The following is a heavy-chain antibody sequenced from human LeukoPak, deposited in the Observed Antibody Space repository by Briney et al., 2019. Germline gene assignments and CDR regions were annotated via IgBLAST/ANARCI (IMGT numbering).Heavy chain of an antibody. CDR3: AKDLVRDRWFGES. V-gene: IGHV3-30*02. CDR1: GFTFSSYG. D-gene: IGHD3-10*01. Sequence: GGSLRLSCAASGFTFSSYGLHWVRQAPGKGLQWVAFVRYDGTGKYYADSVKGRFTISKDTSKNTLYLQMNSPTVEDTAVYYCAKDLVRDRWFGESWGQGTLVTVSS. J-gene: IGHJ5*02. CDR2: VRYDGTGK.